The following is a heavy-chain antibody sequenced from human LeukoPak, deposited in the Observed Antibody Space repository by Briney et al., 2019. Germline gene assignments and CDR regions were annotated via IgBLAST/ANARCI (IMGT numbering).Heavy chain of an antibody. CDR1: GFTFSSYA. J-gene: IGHJ3*02. V-gene: IGHV3-23*01. Sequence: GRSLRLSCAASGFTFSSYAMSWVRQAPGKGLEWVSAISGSGGSTYYADSVKGRFTISRDNSKNTLYLQMNSLRAEDTAVYYCAKDSGLGYCSSTSCTDAFDIWGQGTMVTVSS. D-gene: IGHD2-2*01. CDR3: AKDSGLGYCSSTSCTDAFDI. CDR2: ISGSGGST.